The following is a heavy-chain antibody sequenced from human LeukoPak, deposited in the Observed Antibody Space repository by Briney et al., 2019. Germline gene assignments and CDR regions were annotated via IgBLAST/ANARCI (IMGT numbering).Heavy chain of an antibody. CDR1: GFTFGVYS. V-gene: IGHV3-11*01. D-gene: IGHD3-16*01. CDR2: ISPTGDII. Sequence: SGGSLRLSCAASGFTFGVYSMTWIRQAPGRGLEPLSFISPTGDIIKYVDSVKGRFTISRDNAKSSMYLEMNSLRAQDTAVYYCAREHWAAPDHWGQGTLVTVSP. CDR3: AREHWAAPDH. J-gene: IGHJ4*02.